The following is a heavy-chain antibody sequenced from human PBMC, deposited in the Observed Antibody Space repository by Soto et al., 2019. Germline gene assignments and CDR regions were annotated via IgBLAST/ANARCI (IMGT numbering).Heavy chain of an antibody. D-gene: IGHD6-6*01. J-gene: IGHJ6*03. V-gene: IGHV5-51*01. Sequence: PGESLKISCKGSGYSFTSYWIGWVRQMPGKGLEWMGIIYPGDSDTRYSPSFQGQVTISADKSIRTAYLQWGSLKASDTAMYYCARVEFSRSSDFDYYFMDVWGKGTTVTVSS. CDR3: ARVEFSRSSDFDYYFMDV. CDR2: IYPGDSDT. CDR1: GYSFTSYW.